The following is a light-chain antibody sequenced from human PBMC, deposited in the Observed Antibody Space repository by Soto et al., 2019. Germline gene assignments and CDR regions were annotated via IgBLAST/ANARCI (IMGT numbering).Light chain of an antibody. CDR3: QVWDRTATVV. Sequence: SYELTQPPSVSVAPGQTATLTCGGDKIGTKGVHWYQQKPGQAPVVVVYDDSDRPSGIPERFSGSGSVNTATLTITGVEAGDEADYYCQVWDRTATVVFGGGTKLTVL. CDR1: KIGTKG. CDR2: DDS. V-gene: IGLV3-21*02. J-gene: IGLJ2*01.